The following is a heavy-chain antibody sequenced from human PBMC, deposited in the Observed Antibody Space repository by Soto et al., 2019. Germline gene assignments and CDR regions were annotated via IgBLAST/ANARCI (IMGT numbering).Heavy chain of an antibody. CDR1: GFPFSSYS. CDR3: GSSSGWDPFDY. D-gene: IGHD6-19*01. J-gene: IGHJ4*02. V-gene: IGHV3-21*01. Sequence: PGGSLRLSCAASGFPFSSYSMHLVRQAPGKGLEWVSSISSSSSYIYYADSVKGRFTISRDNAKNSLYLQMNSLRAEDTAVYYCGSSSGWDPFDYWGQGTLVTVSS. CDR2: ISSSSSYI.